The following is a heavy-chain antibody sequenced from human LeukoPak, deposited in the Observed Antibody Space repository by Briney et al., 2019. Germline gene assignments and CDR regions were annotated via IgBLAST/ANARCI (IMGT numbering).Heavy chain of an antibody. CDR1: GYSISSGYY. CDR3: ARGRRRWELLLRTDAFDI. V-gene: IGHV4-38-2*02. CDR2: IYHSGST. Sequence: SETLSLTCTVSGYSISSGYYWGWIRQPPGKGLEWTGSIYHSGSTYYNPSLKSRVTISVDTSKNQFSLKLSSVTAADTAVYYCARGRRRWELLLRTDAFDIWGQGTMVTVSS. D-gene: IGHD1-26*01. J-gene: IGHJ3*02.